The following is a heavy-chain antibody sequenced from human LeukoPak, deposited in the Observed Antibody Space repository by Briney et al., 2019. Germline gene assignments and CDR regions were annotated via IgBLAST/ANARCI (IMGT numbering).Heavy chain of an antibody. J-gene: IGHJ3*02. V-gene: IGHV3-33*01. CDR3: ARDKYSYGDDAFDI. Sequence: GGSLRLSCAASGFTFSSYGMHWVRQAPGKGLEWVAVIWYDGNNKYSADSLKGRFSISRDNSKNTLYLQMNSLRAEDTAVYYRARDKYSYGDDAFDIWGQGTLVTVSS. D-gene: IGHD5-18*01. CDR2: IWYDGNNK. CDR1: GFTFSSYG.